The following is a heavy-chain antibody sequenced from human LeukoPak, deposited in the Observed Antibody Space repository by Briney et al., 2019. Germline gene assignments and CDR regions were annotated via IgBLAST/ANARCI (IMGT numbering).Heavy chain of an antibody. V-gene: IGHV4-38-2*02. CDR2: IYHSGST. CDR1: GYSISSGYY. CDR3: ARDGRLLHYFDY. D-gene: IGHD1-26*01. Sequence: SETLSLTCTVCGYSISSGYYWGWIRQPPGKGLEWIGSIYHSGSTYYNPSLKSRVTISVDTSKNQFSLKLSSVTAADTAVYYCARDGRLLHYFDYWGQGTLVTVSS. J-gene: IGHJ4*02.